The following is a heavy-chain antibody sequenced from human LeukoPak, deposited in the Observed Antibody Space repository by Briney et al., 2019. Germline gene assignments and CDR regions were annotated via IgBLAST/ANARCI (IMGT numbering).Heavy chain of an antibody. V-gene: IGHV1-69*05. J-gene: IGHJ4*02. CDR1: GGTFSSYA. Sequence: SVKVSCKASGGTFSSYAISWVRHAPGQGLEWMGGIIPIFGTANYAQKFQGRVTITTDESTSTAYMELSSLRSEDTAVYYCAALKKYYYDSSGYAFDYWGQGTLVTVSS. D-gene: IGHD3-22*01. CDR2: IIPIFGTA. CDR3: AALKKYYYDSSGYAFDY.